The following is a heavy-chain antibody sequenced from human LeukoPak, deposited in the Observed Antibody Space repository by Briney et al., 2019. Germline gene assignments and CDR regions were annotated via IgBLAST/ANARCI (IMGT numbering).Heavy chain of an antibody. J-gene: IGHJ4*02. Sequence: GGSLRLSCAASGFTFSSYWMSWVRQAPGKGLEWVANIKQDGSEKYYVDSVKGRFTISRDNAKNSLYLQMNSLRAEDTAVYYCARASYSSGWGFGYWGQGTLVTVSS. CDR2: IKQDGSEK. CDR1: GFTFSSYW. D-gene: IGHD6-19*01. CDR3: ARASYSSGWGFGY. V-gene: IGHV3-7*03.